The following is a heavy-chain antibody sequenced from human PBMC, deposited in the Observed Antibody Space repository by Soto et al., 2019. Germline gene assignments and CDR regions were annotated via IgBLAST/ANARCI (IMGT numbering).Heavy chain of an antibody. CDR3: ERGQYQLFFNNYSSSGMDA. J-gene: IGHJ6*02. CDR2: TYYRSKWYN. CDR1: GDSVSSNSAA. V-gene: IGHV6-1*01. D-gene: IGHD2-2*01. Sequence: SQTLSLTCAISGDSVSSNSAAWNWIRQSPSRGLEWLGRTYYRSKWYNDYAVSVKSRITINPDTSKNQFSLQPNSVTPEDTAVYYCERGQYQLFFNNYSSSGMDAWGQGTTVTVPS.